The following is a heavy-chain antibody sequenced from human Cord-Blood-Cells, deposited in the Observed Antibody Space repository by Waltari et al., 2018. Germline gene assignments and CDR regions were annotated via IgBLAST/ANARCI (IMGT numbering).Heavy chain of an antibody. J-gene: IGHJ4*02. CDR1: GYSFTSYW. D-gene: IGHD5-12*01. Sequence: EVQLVQSGAEVKKPGESLKISCKGSGYSFTSYWIGWVSQVPGKGLEWMGISSHGDSATRYSPSFQVQVTISADKSISTAYLQWSSLKASDTAMYYCARHRSGYDYYFDYWGQGTLVTVSS. V-gene: IGHV5-51*01. CDR2: SSHGDSAT. CDR3: ARHRSGYDYYFDY.